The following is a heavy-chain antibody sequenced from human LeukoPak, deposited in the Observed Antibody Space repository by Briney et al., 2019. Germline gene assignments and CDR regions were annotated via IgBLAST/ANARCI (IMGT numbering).Heavy chain of an antibody. Sequence: ASVKVSCKASGYTFTGYYMHWVRQAPGQGLEWMGWINPNSGGTNYAQKFQGRVTMTRDTSISTAYMELSRLRSDDTAVYYCARDGSGYDRSATFDYWGRGTLVTVSS. CDR2: INPNSGGT. CDR3: ARDGSGYDRSATFDY. V-gene: IGHV1-2*02. D-gene: IGHD5-12*01. CDR1: GYTFTGYY. J-gene: IGHJ4*02.